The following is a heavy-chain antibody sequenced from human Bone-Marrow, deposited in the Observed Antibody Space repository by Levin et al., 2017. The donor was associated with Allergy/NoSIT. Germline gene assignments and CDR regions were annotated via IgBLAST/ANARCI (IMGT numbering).Heavy chain of an antibody. D-gene: IGHD3-22*01. V-gene: IGHV4-59*01. J-gene: IGHJ4*02. CDR1: DGPISDYY. CDR3: ARSSGYLSTFDY. CDR2: FSEGASP. Sequence: SETLSLTCTVSDGPISDYYWTWIRQPPGKGLEYIGYFSEGASPFYSSALKSRVNMSVDKSKNQFSLKLTSVTAADTAIYYCARSSGYLSTFDYWGQGAQVTVS.